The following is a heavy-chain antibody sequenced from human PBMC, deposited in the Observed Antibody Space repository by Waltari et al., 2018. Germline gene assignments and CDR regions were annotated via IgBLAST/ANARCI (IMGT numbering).Heavy chain of an antibody. CDR2: IYSSGST. CDR1: GGSVSNYY. V-gene: IGHV4-59*02. Sequence: QVQLQESGPGLVKPSETLSLTCIVSGGSVSNYYWTWIRQPPGKGLEWIGYIYSSGSTNYNPSLKSRVTISVDTSKTQFSLRLSSVTAADTAVYYCARDPFYYMDVWGKGTTVTVSS. CDR3: ARDPFYYMDV. J-gene: IGHJ6*03.